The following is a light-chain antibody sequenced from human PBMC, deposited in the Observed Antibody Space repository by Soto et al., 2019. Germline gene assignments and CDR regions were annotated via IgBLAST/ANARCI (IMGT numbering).Light chain of an antibody. CDR3: QQSYTSPWT. V-gene: IGKV1-39*01. CDR1: RPITNY. CDR2: AAS. Sequence: DIQLTQSPSSLSASIGDRVTITCRASRPITNYLNWYQQKPGRAPKLLIYAASNLQSGVPSRFSAGGSETEFTLAINSLQSEDYATYFCQQSYTSPWTFGQGTSVEIE. J-gene: IGKJ1*01.